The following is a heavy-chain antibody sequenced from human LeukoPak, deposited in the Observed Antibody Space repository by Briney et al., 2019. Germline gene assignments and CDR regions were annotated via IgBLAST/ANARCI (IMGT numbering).Heavy chain of an antibody. D-gene: IGHD2-21*01. CDR3: ARARGNIVVVIATIGYFDL. CDR1: GGSISSSSYY. J-gene: IGHJ2*01. V-gene: IGHV4-39*07. CDR2: IYYSGST. Sequence: SETLSLTCTVSGGSISSSSYYWGWIRQPPGKGLEWIGSIYYSGSTYYNPSLKSRVTISVDTSKNQFSLKLSSVNAADTAVYYCARARGNIVVVIATIGYFDLWGRGTLVTVSS.